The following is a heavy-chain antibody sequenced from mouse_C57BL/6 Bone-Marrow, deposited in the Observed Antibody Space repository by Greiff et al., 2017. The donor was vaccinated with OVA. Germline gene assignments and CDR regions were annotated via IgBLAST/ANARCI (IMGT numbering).Heavy chain of an antibody. J-gene: IGHJ2*01. D-gene: IGHD2-4*01. CDR1: GFTFSSYT. CDR3: ARGAYYDYDH. CDR2: ISGGGGNT. V-gene: IGHV5-9*01. Sequence: EVQLQQSGGGLVKPGGSLKLSCAASGFTFSSYTMSWVRQTPEKRLEWVATISGGGGNTYYPDSVKGRFTISRDNAKNTLYLQMSSLRSEDTALYYCARGAYYDYDHWGQGTTLTVSS.